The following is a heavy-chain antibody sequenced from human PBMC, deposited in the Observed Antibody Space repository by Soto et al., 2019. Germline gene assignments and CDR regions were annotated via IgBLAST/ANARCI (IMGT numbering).Heavy chain of an antibody. V-gene: IGHV4-59*01. Sequence: QVQLQESGPGLVKPSETLSLTCTVSGGSFSNYHWTWIRQPPGKGLEWIGYIFYTGITSYNPSLKTRLTISGDASKSQFSLLLSSLTAEDTAVYYCTRPAATGTRYRMDLWGQGTTVTVSS. CDR2: IFYTGIT. J-gene: IGHJ6*02. CDR3: TRPAATGTRYRMDL. CDR1: GGSFSNYH. D-gene: IGHD6-13*01.